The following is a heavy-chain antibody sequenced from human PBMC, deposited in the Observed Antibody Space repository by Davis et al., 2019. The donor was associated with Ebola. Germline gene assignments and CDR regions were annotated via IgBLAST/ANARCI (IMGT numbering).Heavy chain of an antibody. Sequence: PSETLSLTCTVSGGSISSSSYYWGWIRQPPGKGLEWIGSIYYSGSTYYNPSLKSRVTISVDTSKNQFSLKLSSVTAADTAVYYCARGIWLDYWGQGTLVTVSS. CDR3: ARGIWLDY. D-gene: IGHD3-16*01. CDR1: GGSISSSSYY. V-gene: IGHV4-39*01. CDR2: IYYSGST. J-gene: IGHJ4*02.